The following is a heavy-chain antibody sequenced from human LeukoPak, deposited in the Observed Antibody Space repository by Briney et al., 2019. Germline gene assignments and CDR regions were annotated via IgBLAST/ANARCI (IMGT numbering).Heavy chain of an antibody. CDR2: ISGSGGST. CDR3: AKGGYYDLDAFDI. CDR1: GFTFGDYC. D-gene: IGHD1-26*01. V-gene: IGHV3-23*01. Sequence: GGSLRLSCTASGFTFGDYCMSWVRQAPGKGLEWVSAISGSGGSTYYADSVKGRFTISRDNAKNSLYLQMNSLRAEDTALYYCAKGGYYDLDAFDIWGQGTMVTVSS. J-gene: IGHJ3*02.